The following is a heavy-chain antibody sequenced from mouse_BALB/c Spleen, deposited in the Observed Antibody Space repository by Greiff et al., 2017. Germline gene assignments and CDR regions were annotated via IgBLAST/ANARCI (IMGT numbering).Heavy chain of an antibody. V-gene: IGHV3-2*02. CDR3: ARFAGGMDY. J-gene: IGHJ4*01. Sequence: EVMLVESGPGLVKPSQSLSLTCTVTGYSITSDYAWNWIRQFPGNKLEWMGYISYSGSTSYNPSLKSRISITRDTSKNQFFLQLNSVTTEDTATYYCARFAGGMDYWGQGTSVTVSS. CDR1: GYSITSDYA. CDR2: ISYSGST.